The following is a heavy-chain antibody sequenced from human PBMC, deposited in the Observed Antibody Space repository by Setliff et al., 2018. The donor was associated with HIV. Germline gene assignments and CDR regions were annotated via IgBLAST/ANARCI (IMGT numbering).Heavy chain of an antibody. Sequence: SETLSLTCAVSAGSISSYYWSWIRQPPGKGLEWIGYVFYSGSANYNPSLKSRVTISVDTSKNLFSLTVTSVTAADTAVYYCAREKNGYFDSWGQGTLVTVSS. J-gene: IGHJ4*02. D-gene: IGHD2-8*01. CDR2: VFYSGSA. V-gene: IGHV4-59*01. CDR3: AREKNGYFDS. CDR1: AGSISSYY.